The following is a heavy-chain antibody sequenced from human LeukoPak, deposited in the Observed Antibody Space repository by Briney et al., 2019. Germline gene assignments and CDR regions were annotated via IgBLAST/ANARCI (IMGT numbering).Heavy chain of an antibody. V-gene: IGHV4-38-2*02. J-gene: IGHJ4*02. CDR3: AREPNYSGSYLPDY. CDR1: GYSISSGYY. D-gene: IGHD1-26*01. CDR2: IYHSGST. Sequence: SETLSLTCTVSGYSISSGYYWGWIRPPPGKGLEWIGSIYHSGSTYYNPSLKSRVTISVDTSKSQFSLKLSSVTAADTAVYYCAREPNYSGSYLPDYWGQGTLVTVSS.